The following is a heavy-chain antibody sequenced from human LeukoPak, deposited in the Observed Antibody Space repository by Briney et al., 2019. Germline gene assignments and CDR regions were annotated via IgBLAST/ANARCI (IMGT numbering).Heavy chain of an antibody. CDR2: IYYSGST. CDR3: ARRGRHYYDISGYYPIDY. D-gene: IGHD3-22*01. V-gene: IGHV4-39*01. Sequence: PSETLSLTCTVSGGSISSSSYYWGWVRQPPGKGLEWIVSIYYSGSTYYNPSLKSRVTISVDTSKKQFSLKLSSVTAADTAVYYCARRGRHYYDISGYYPIDYWGQGTLVTVSS. CDR1: GGSISSSSYY. J-gene: IGHJ4*02.